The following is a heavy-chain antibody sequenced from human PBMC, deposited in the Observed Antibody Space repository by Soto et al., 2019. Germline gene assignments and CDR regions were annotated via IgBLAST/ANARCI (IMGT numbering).Heavy chain of an antibody. V-gene: IGHV1-3*01. CDR2: INAGNGNT. CDR3: ARDVDYYGSGSEDYYYYGMGV. Sequence: ASVKVSCKASGYTFTSYAMHWVHQAPGQGLEWMGWINAGNGNTKYSQKFQGRVTITRDTSASTAYMELSSLRSEDTAVYYCARDVDYYGSGSEDYYYYGMGVWGQGTTVTVSS. CDR1: GYTFTSYA. D-gene: IGHD3-10*01. J-gene: IGHJ6*02.